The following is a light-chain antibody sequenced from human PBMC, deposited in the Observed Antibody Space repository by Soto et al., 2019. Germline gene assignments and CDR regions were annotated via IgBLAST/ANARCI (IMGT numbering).Light chain of an antibody. CDR2: DTF. V-gene: IGKV3-11*01. CDR1: QSVSNC. Sequence: IVLTQSPATLSLSPGARATLSCRAGQSVSNCLAWYQQKPGQAPRLLIYDTFNRATGIPAWFSGSGSGTDFTLTISSLEPEDLAVYFCVQRSTWPWTSGQGTKVEIK. CDR3: VQRSTWPWT. J-gene: IGKJ1*01.